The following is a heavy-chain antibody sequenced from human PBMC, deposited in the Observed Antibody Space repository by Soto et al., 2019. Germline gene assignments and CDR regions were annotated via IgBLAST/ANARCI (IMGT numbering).Heavy chain of an antibody. V-gene: IGHV1-69*14. Sequence: QVQLVQSGAEVKKPGSSVKVSCKASGGTFSNYPISWVRQAPGHGLEWMGGIIPIFGTVDYAQKFQGRVTITADTCTSTAYMEQSSLRPADTAVHYFARGNPMRLKLWYFDLWGRGTLGTVSP. CDR3: ARGNPMRLKLWYFDL. CDR1: GGTFSNYP. D-gene: IGHD3-22*01. J-gene: IGHJ2*01. CDR2: IIPIFGTV.